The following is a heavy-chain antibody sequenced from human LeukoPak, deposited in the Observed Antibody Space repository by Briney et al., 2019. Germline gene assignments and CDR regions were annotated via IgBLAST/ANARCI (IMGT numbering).Heavy chain of an antibody. D-gene: IGHD1-26*01. J-gene: IGHJ3*02. CDR1: GGTFSSYA. CDR2: IIPIFGTA. CDR3: ARDRIVGATADAFDI. V-gene: IGHV1-69*01. Sequence: SVKVSCKASGGTFSSYAISWVRQAPGQGLEWMGGIIPIFGTANYAQKFQGRVTMTADESTSTAYMELSSLRSEDTAVYYCARDRIVGATADAFDIWGQGTMVTVSS.